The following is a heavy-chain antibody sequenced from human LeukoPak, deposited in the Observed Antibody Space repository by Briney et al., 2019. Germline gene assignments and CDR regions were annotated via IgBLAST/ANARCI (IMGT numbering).Heavy chain of an antibody. CDR3: ARSSSSSDFDL. CDR1: GFTFSRYS. Sequence: GGSLRLSCAASGFTFSRYSMNWVRQAPGKGLEWVSYISSSSSTIYYADSVKGRFTISRDNAKNSLYLQMNSLRAEDTAVYYCARSSSSSDFDLWGRGTLVTVSS. D-gene: IGHD6-6*01. V-gene: IGHV3-48*04. CDR2: ISSSSSTI. J-gene: IGHJ2*01.